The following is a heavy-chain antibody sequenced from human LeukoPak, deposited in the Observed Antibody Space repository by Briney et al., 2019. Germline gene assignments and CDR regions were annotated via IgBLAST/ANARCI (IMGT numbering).Heavy chain of an antibody. CDR3: AKDRDYDSSGYYDY. D-gene: IGHD3-22*01. CDR2: IKPDGSEK. J-gene: IGHJ4*02. V-gene: IGHV3-7*01. Sequence: PGGSLRLSCAASGFTFSTYWMGWVRRAPGKGLEWVAKIKPDGSEKDHVDSVKGRFTISRDNAKNTLYLQMNSLRAEDTAVYYCAKDRDYDSSGYYDYWGQGTLVTVSS. CDR1: GFTFSTYW.